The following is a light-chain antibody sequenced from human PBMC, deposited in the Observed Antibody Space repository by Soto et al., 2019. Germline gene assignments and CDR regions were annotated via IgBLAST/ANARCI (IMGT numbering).Light chain of an antibody. J-gene: IGKJ4*01. V-gene: IGKV4-1*01. Sequence: DIVMTQSPDSLAVSPGERGTINCKSSQSLLYSSNNRNYLAWFQQKPGQPPKLLIYWASTREFGVPDRFSGSGSGTDFTLTISSLQAEDVAVYYCQQYYNTPLTFGGGTKVDIK. CDR3: QQYYNTPLT. CDR1: QSLLYSSNNRNY. CDR2: WAS.